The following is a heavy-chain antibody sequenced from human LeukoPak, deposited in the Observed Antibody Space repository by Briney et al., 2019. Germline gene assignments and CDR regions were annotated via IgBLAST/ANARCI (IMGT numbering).Heavy chain of an antibody. CDR1: GFTFSSYA. J-gene: IGHJ4*02. Sequence: GGSLRLSCAASGFTFSSYAMSWVRQAPGKGLEWVSAISGSGGSTYYADSVKGRFTISRDNSKNTLYLQMNSLRAEDTAVYYCANGIAAAGKFDYWGQGTLVTVSS. V-gene: IGHV3-23*01. CDR2: ISGSGGST. D-gene: IGHD6-13*01. CDR3: ANGIAAAGKFDY.